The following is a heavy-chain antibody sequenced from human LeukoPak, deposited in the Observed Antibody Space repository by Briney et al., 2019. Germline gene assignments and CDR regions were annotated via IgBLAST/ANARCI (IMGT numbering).Heavy chain of an antibody. CDR2: ISAYNGNT. CDR3: ARAMVRGVIIRGSAFDY. V-gene: IGHV1-18*01. J-gene: IGHJ4*02. CDR1: GYTFTSYG. D-gene: IGHD3-10*01. Sequence: ASVKVSCKASGYTFTSYGISWVRQAPGQGLEWMGWISAYNGNTNYAQKLQGRVTMTTDTSTSTAYMELRSLRSDDTAVYYCARAMVRGVIIRGSAFDYWGQGTLVTVSS.